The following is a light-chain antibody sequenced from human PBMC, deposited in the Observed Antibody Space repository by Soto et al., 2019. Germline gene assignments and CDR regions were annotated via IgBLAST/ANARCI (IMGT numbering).Light chain of an antibody. CDR2: AAS. V-gene: IGKV1-39*01. CDR1: QNITTY. Sequence: DIPLTQSPSSLSASVGDRVTIACRASQNITTYLNWYQQRPGKAPKVLIYAASTLQSGVPSRFSGSGSGTDFTLTISRLHPEDFATYYCQQSYTKTFGPGTTVDF. J-gene: IGKJ3*01. CDR3: QQSYTKT.